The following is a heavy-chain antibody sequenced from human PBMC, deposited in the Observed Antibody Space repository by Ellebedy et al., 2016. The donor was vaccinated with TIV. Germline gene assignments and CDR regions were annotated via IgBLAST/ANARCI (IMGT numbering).Heavy chain of an antibody. CDR2: INHSGST. D-gene: IGHD3-10*01. CDR3: ARGRISMVRGDNHYFDY. CDR1: GGSFSGYY. V-gene: IGHV4-34*01. Sequence: MPSETLSLTFAVYGGSFSGYYWSWIRQSPGKGLEWIGEINHSGSTNYNPSLKSRVTISVDTSNNQFSLKLNSVTAADTAVFYCARGRISMVRGDNHYFDYWGQGTLVTVYS. J-gene: IGHJ4*02.